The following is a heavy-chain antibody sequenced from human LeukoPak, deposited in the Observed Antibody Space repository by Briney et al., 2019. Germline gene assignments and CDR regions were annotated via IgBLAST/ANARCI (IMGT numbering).Heavy chain of an antibody. Sequence: GGSLRLSCAASGFTFSSYAMSWVRRAPGKGLEGVSGISGSGGSTYYADSVKGRFTISRDNSKNTLYLQMNSLRDEDTAVYYCAKYASGSYYKGPIDYWGQGTLVTVSS. CDR1: GFTFSSYA. J-gene: IGHJ4*02. CDR2: ISGSGGST. D-gene: IGHD3-10*01. CDR3: AKYASGSYYKGPIDY. V-gene: IGHV3-23*01.